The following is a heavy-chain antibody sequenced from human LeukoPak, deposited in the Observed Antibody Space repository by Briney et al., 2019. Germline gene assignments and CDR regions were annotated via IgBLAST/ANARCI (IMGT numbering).Heavy chain of an antibody. Sequence: PGRSLRLSCAASGFTFSSYGMHWVRQAPGKGLEWVAVIWYDGSNKYYADSVKGGYTISRDNSKNTLYLQMNSLRAEDTAVYYCARKAVAGFDYWGQGTLVTVSS. CDR2: IWYDGSNK. CDR3: ARKAVAGFDY. J-gene: IGHJ4*02. D-gene: IGHD6-19*01. V-gene: IGHV3-33*01. CDR1: GFTFSSYG.